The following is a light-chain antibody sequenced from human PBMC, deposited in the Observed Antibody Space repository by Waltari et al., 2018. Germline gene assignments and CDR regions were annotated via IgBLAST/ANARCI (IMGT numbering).Light chain of an antibody. CDR1: SSNIGSHR. CDR3: AAWDDSLNGVV. Sequence: QSVVTQPPSASGTPGQRVTISCSGSSSNIGSHRVTWYQQHPGPAPKLLIYSNNQWPSGVPDRFSGSKSGTSASLAISGLQSEDEADYYCAAWDDSLNGVVFGGGTKLTVL. CDR2: SNN. V-gene: IGLV1-44*01. J-gene: IGLJ2*01.